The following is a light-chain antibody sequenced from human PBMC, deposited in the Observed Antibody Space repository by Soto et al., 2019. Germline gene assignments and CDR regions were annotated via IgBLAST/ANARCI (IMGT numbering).Light chain of an antibody. Sequence: EIVMTQSPATLSVSPGERATLSCRASQSVSTNLAWYQQKPGQAPRLLIYHASTRAAGIPARFSGSGSGTEFTLTISSLEPEDFAVYYCQQRSNWLLTFGGGTKVDIK. CDR1: QSVSTN. J-gene: IGKJ4*01. CDR3: QQRSNWLLT. V-gene: IGKV3-11*01. CDR2: HAS.